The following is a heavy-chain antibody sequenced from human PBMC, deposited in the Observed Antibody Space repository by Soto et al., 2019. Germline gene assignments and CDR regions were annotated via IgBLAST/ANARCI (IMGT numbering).Heavy chain of an antibody. J-gene: IGHJ4*02. CDR2: IYSGGST. V-gene: IGHV3-53*01. CDR1: GFTVSSNY. CDR3: ARDGGGEYCSSTSCYFPPFGY. Sequence: PGGSLRLSCAASGFTVSSNYMSWVRQAPGKGLEWVSVIYSGGSTYYADSVKGRFTISRDNSKNTLYLQMNSLRAEDTAVYYCARDGGGEYCSSTSCYFPPFGYWGQGTLVTVSS. D-gene: IGHD2-2*01.